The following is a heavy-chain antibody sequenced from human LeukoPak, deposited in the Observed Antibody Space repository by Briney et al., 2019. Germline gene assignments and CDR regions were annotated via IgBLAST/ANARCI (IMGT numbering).Heavy chain of an antibody. CDR2: INAGNGNT. Sequence: ASVKVSCKASGYTFTSYAMHWVRQAPGQRLEWMGWINAGNGNTKYSQKFQGRVTMTEDTSTDTAYMELSSLRSEDTAVYYCATVLLWFGESRGYFDYWGQGTLVTVSS. CDR3: ATVLLWFGESRGYFDY. D-gene: IGHD3-10*01. V-gene: IGHV1-3*01. CDR1: GYTFTSYA. J-gene: IGHJ4*02.